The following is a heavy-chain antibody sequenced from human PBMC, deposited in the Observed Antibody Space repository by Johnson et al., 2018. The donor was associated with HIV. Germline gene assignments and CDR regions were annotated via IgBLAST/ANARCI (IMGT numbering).Heavy chain of an antibody. CDR2: ISSSCSTI. V-gene: IGHV3-11*04. CDR1: GFTFSDYY. D-gene: IGHD2-2*01. J-gene: IGHJ3*01. CDR3: ARAHPSIGTICCDAFDV. Sequence: QVQLVESGGGLVKPGGSLRLSCAASGFTFSDYYMSWIRQAPGKGLEWVSYISSSCSTIYYADSVKGRFTISRDNAKNSLYLQMNSLRAEDTAVDYCARAHPSIGTICCDAFDVCGQGTMVTVSS.